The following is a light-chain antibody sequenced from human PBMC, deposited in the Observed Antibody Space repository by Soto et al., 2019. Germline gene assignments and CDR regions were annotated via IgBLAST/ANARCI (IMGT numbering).Light chain of an antibody. CDR2: DVS. CDR1: SSDVGGYKY. Sequence: QSVLTQPASVSGSPGQSITISCTGTSSDVGGYKYVSWYQQYPGKAPKLMIYDVSNRPSGVSSRFSGSKSGNTASLTISGLQAEDEADYYCSSYTSTSTYILFGGGTKVTVL. CDR3: SSYTSTSTYIL. V-gene: IGLV2-14*03. J-gene: IGLJ2*01.